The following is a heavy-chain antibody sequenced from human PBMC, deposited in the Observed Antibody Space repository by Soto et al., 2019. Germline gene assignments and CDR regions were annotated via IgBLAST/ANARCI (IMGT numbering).Heavy chain of an antibody. CDR2: IIPVFSTA. D-gene: IGHD3-22*01. J-gene: IGHJ4*02. V-gene: IGHV1-69*01. CDR1: GGLFSSYA. Sequence: QEQLVQSGAEVKKPGSSVKVSCKASGGLFSSYAISWVRQAPGQGLEWMGGIIPVFSTAYYGQKFQGRVTSTADESKNTAYMKLSSLRTEHTAMYYCARGGSGYVWFNEFWGQRSLVTISS. CDR3: ARGGSGYVWFNEF.